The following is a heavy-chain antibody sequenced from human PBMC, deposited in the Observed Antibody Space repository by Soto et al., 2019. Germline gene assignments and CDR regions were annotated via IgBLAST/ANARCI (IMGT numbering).Heavy chain of an antibody. CDR1: GFIVISYY. CDR2: IYSAGTT. J-gene: IGHJ4*02. CDR3: ARGFYYDSSGYFFSPFDY. D-gene: IGHD3-22*01. Sequence: GGSLRLSCGASGFIVISYYMTWVRQAPGKGLEWVSVIYSAGTTSYADSVKGRFTISRDNSKNTLYLLMNSLRAEDTAVYYCARGFYYDSSGYFFSPFDYWGQGTLVTVSS. V-gene: IGHV3-53*01.